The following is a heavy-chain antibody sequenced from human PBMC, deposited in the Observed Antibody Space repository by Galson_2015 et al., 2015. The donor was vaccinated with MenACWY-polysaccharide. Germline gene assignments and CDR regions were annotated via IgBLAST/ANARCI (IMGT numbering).Heavy chain of an antibody. CDR3: ARGLSAHD. CDR2: IKSDGSST. J-gene: IGHJ4*02. D-gene: IGHD1-26*01. CDR1: GFTFSTYW. V-gene: IGHV3-74*01. Sequence: SLRLSCAASGFTFSTYWMHWVRQAPGKGLVWVSRIKSDGSSTNYADSVKGRFTITRDNAKNTLYMQMNSLRAEDTAVYYCARGLSAHDWGQGTLVTVSA.